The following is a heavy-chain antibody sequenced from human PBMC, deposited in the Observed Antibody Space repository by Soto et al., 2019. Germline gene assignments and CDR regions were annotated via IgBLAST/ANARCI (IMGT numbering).Heavy chain of an antibody. Sequence: SETLSLTCTVSGGSISSGGYYWSWIRQPPGKGLEWIGYIYYSGSIYYNPSLKSRVTISVDTSKNQFSLKLSSVTAADTAVYYCARAELVGATDYWGQGTLVTVSS. V-gene: IGHV4-31*03. CDR2: IYYSGSI. J-gene: IGHJ4*02. D-gene: IGHD1-26*01. CDR3: ARAELVGATDY. CDR1: GGSISSGGYY.